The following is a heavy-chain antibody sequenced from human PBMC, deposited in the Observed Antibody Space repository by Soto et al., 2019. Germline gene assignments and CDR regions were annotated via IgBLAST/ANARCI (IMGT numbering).Heavy chain of an antibody. CDR3: AGIAAAVPPYYYYYMDV. CDR1: GFTFSSYW. CDR2: IKQDGSEK. D-gene: IGHD6-13*01. J-gene: IGHJ6*03. V-gene: IGHV3-7*01. Sequence: GGSLRLSCAASGFTFSSYWMSWVRQAPGKGLEWVANIKQDGSEKYYVDSVKGRFTISRDNAKNSLYLQMNSLRAEDTAVYYCAGIAAAVPPYYYYYMDVWGKGTTVTVSS.